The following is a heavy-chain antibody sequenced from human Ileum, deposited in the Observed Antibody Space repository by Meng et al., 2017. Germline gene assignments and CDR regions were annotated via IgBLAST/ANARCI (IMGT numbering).Heavy chain of an antibody. J-gene: IGHJ2*01. V-gene: IGHV3-7*01. CDR1: GFIFNNVC. CDR2: INQGRGEK. Sequence: GGPLRLSCAASGFIFNNVCMSWVRQAPGKGLEWVANINQGRGEKHYVESVKGRFTISKDNTKNSLYLQMNILRADDTAVYYCARVFRSGFDWSFDLWGRGTLVTVSS. CDR3: ARVFRSGFDWSFDL. D-gene: IGHD6-19*01.